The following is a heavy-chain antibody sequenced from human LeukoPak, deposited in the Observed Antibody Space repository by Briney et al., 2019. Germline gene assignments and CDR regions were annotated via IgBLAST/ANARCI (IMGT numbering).Heavy chain of an antibody. CDR3: ATQSVAAVYSWFDP. J-gene: IGHJ5*02. D-gene: IGHD2-15*01. CDR2: IIPIFDTA. Sequence: GASVKVSCKASGGIISSHAINWVRQAPGQGLEWMGGIIPIFDTANYAQKFQGRVTITADESTSTAYMELSSLRSEDTAVYYCATQSVAAVYSWFDPWGRGTLVTVSS. V-gene: IGHV1-69*13. CDR1: GGIISSHA.